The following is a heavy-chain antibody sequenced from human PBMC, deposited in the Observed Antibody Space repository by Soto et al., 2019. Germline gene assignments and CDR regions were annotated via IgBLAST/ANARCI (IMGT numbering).Heavy chain of an antibody. Sequence: GGSLRLSCAASGFTFSSYWMSWFRQAPGKGLEWVSAIRGSGGSTYYADSVKGRFTISRDNSKNTLYLQMNSLRAEDTAVYYCAKGKATVTNFLFDYWGQGTLVTVSS. J-gene: IGHJ4*02. D-gene: IGHD4-17*01. CDR1: GFTFSSYW. V-gene: IGHV3-23*01. CDR3: AKGKATVTNFLFDY. CDR2: IRGSGGST.